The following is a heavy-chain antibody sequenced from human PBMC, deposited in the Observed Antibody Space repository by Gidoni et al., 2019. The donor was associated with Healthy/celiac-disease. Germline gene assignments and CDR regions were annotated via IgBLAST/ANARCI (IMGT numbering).Heavy chain of an antibody. CDR1: GFTFRSHG. CDR3: ARGYGDYVMGWWFDP. Sequence: QVQLVELGGGVVQPGGSLRHPWAPSGFTFRSHGRHWVRQAPGKGLEWVAVIWYDGSNKYYADSVKGRFTISRDNSKNTLYLQMNSLRAEDTAVYYCARGYGDYVMGWWFDPWGQGTLVTVSS. V-gene: IGHV3-33*01. CDR2: IWYDGSNK. D-gene: IGHD4-17*01. J-gene: IGHJ5*02.